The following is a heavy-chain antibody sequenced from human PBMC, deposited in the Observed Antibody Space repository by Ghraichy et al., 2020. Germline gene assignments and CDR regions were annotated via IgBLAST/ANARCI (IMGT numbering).Heavy chain of an antibody. D-gene: IGHD2-2*01. CDR2: IYNSGST. CDR1: GGYISSHY. CDR3: ARGAGDIVVVPAAIATHYYYYGMDV. V-gene: IGHV4-59*11. Sequence: LSCTVSGGYISSHYWNWIRQPPGKGLEWIGYIYNSGSTSYDPSLKSRVTISGDTSKNQFSLKLSSVTAADTAVYYCARGAGDIVVVPAAIATHYYYYGMDVWGQGTTVTVSS. J-gene: IGHJ6*02.